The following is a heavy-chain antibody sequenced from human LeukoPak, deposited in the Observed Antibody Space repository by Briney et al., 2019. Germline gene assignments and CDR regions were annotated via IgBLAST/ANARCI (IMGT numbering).Heavy chain of an antibody. Sequence: GGSLRLSCAASGFTFSSYSMNWVRQAPGKGLEWVSYISSSSSTIYYADSVTGRFTISRDNAKNSLYLQMNRLRDEDTAVYYCARGTSYVSFDYWGQGTLVTVSS. CDR3: ARGTSYVSFDY. CDR1: GFTFSSYS. J-gene: IGHJ4*02. D-gene: IGHD3-16*01. V-gene: IGHV3-48*02. CDR2: ISSSSSTI.